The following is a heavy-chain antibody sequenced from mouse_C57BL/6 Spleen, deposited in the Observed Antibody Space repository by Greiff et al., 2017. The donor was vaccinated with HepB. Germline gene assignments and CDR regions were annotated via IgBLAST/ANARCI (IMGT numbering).Heavy chain of an antibody. CDR3: ARMEYDYDETWFAC. CDR1: GYTFTSYW. D-gene: IGHD2-4*01. V-gene: IGHV1-55*01. J-gene: IGHJ3*01. CDR2: IYPGSGST. Sequence: QVQLQQPGAELVKPGASVKMSCKASGYTFTSYWITWVKQRPGQGLEWIGDIYPGSGSTNYTEKFKSKATLTVDTSSSTAYMQLSILTSEDSSVYYCARMEYDYDETWFACWGQGTLVTVSA.